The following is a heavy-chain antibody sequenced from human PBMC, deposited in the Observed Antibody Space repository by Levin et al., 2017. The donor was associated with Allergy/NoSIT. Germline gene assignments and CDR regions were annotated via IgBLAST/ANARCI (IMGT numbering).Heavy chain of an antibody. V-gene: IGHV4-39*07. D-gene: IGHD6-13*01. CDR3: ARDWSQYRTSWFNWFDP. J-gene: IGHJ5*02. Sequence: SETLSLTCTVSGGSISSSSSYWGWIRQPPGKGLEWIGSIFYSGTTYYNPSFKSRVTISVDTSKNQFSLKLSSLTAADTAVYYCARDWSQYRTSWFNWFDPWGQGTLVTVSS. CDR1: GGSISSSSSY. CDR2: IFYSGTT.